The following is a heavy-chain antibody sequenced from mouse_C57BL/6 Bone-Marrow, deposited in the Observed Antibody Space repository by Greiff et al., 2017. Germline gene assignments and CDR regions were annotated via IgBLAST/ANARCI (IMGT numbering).Heavy chain of an antibody. CDR3: TRLYDYDVYWYFDV. Sequence: EVMLVESGTVLARPGASVKMSCKTSGYTFTSYWMHWVKQRPGQGLEWIGAIYPGNSDTSYNQKFKGKAKLTAVTSASTAYMELSSLTNEDSAVYYCTRLYDYDVYWYFDVWGTGTTVTVSS. CDR1: GYTFTSYW. V-gene: IGHV1-5*01. J-gene: IGHJ1*03. CDR2: IYPGNSDT. D-gene: IGHD2-4*01.